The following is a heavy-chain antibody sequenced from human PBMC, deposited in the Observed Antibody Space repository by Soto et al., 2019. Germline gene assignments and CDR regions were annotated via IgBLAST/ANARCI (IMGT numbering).Heavy chain of an antibody. V-gene: IGHV6-1*01. CDR2: TYYRSRWYN. CDR1: WDSFSVNIAA. CDR3: ERKEGYFDY. Sequence: SQTLSLTCAISWDSFSVNIAAFDLVRQSPSRGLEWLGRTYYRSRWYNDYAVSVKSLITVNPDTSKNQFSLQLKSVTPEDTAVYYCERKEGYFDYWGQRTLVPVSS. J-gene: IGHJ4*02.